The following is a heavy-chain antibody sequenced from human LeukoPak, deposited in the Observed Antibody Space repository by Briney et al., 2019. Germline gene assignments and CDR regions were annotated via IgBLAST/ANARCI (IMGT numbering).Heavy chain of an antibody. CDR3: AKKTYYYDTSNLGWFDP. J-gene: IGHJ5*02. V-gene: IGHV3-21*04. Sequence: PGGSVRLSCAASGFTFSSYSMNWVRQAPGKGLEWVSSISRSSSYIYYADSVKGRFTISRDNAKNSLYLQMNSLRAEDTAWYYCAKKTYYYDTSNLGWFDPWGQGTLVTVSS. CDR1: GFTFSSYS. CDR2: ISRSSSYI. D-gene: IGHD3-22*01.